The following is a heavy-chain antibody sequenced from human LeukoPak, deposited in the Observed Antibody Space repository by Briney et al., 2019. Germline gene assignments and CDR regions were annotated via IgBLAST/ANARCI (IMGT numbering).Heavy chain of an antibody. D-gene: IGHD6-19*01. CDR2: INTDGSST. Sequence: PGGSLRLSCAASGFTFSSYWMHWVRQAPGKGLVWVSRINTDGSSTSYADSVKGRFTISRDNAKNTLYLQMNSLRTEDTAVYYCARDVYSSGTGYFDYWDQGTLVTVSS. V-gene: IGHV3-74*01. CDR1: GFTFSSYW. CDR3: ARDVYSSGTGYFDY. J-gene: IGHJ4*02.